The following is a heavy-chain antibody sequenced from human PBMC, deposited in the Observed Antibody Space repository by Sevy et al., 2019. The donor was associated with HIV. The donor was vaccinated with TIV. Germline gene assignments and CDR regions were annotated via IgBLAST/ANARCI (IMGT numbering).Heavy chain of an antibody. J-gene: IGHJ4*02. D-gene: IGHD2-2*01. CDR1: GFTFSSYA. CDR3: AKTGYCISTSCYRFDY. CDR2: ISGSGGST. Sequence: GGSLRLSCATSGFTFSSYAMSWVRQAPGKGREWVSAISGSGGSTYYADSVKGRFTISRDNSKNTLYLQMNSLRAEDTAVYYCAKTGYCISTSCYRFDYWGQGTLVTVSS. V-gene: IGHV3-23*01.